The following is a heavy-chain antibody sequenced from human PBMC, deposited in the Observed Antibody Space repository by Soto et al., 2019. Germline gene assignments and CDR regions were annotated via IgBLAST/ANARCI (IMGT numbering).Heavy chain of an antibody. CDR1: GGSISSGGYS. CDR2: IYHSGST. D-gene: IGHD2-8*01. Sequence: QLQLQESGSGLVKPSQTLSLTCAVSGGSISSGGYSWSWIRQPPGKGLEWIGYIYHSGSTYYNPSLKSRVTRSVDRFKNQFSLKLSSVTAADTAVYYCARANSYCTECAWFDPWGQGTLVTVSS. CDR3: ARANSYCTECAWFDP. J-gene: IGHJ5*02. V-gene: IGHV4-30-2*01.